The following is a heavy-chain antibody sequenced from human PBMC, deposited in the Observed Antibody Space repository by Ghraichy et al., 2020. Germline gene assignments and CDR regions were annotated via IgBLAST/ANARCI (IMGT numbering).Heavy chain of an antibody. CDR2: ISGSGGST. Sequence: GESLNISCAASGFTFSSYAMSWVRQAPGKGLEWVSAISGSGGSTYYADSVKGRFTISRDNSKNTLYLQMNSLRAEDTAVYYCAKGYCSGGSCYAYFDYWGQGTLVTVSS. CDR1: GFTFSSYA. J-gene: IGHJ4*02. V-gene: IGHV3-23*01. D-gene: IGHD2-15*01. CDR3: AKGYCSGGSCYAYFDY.